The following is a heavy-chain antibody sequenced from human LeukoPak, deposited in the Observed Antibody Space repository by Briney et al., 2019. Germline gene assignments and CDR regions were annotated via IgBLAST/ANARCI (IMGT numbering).Heavy chain of an antibody. V-gene: IGHV3-11*04. J-gene: IGHJ4*02. CDR1: GFTFSDYY. CDR2: ISSSGSTI. D-gene: IGHD2/OR15-2a*01. Sequence: GGSLRLSCAASGFTFSDYYMSWIRQAPGKGLEWVSYISSSGSTIYYADSVKGRFTISRDNAKNSLYLQMDSLTAEDTAVYYCTRKGSQWDFLVDYWGQGTRVAVSP. CDR3: TRKGSQWDFLVDY.